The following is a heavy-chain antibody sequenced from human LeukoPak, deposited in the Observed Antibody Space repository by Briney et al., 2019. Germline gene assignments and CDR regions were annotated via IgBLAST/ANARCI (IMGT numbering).Heavy chain of an antibody. CDR2: IDPNTGDT. CDR3: ARLGLHGSGTYYFFDY. V-gene: IGHV1-2*06. J-gene: IGHJ4*02. Sequence: ASVKVSCKASGQSLTGYFIHWVRQAPGQGPEWVGRIDPNTGDTIYAQNFQGRVTMTSATSISTAYMELSRLTSDDTAVYFCARLGLHGSGTYYFFDYWGQGTLVTVSS. D-gene: IGHD3-10*01. CDR1: GQSLTGYF.